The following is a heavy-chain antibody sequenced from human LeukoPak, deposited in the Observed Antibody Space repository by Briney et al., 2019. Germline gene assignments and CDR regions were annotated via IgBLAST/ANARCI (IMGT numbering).Heavy chain of an antibody. V-gene: IGHV1-18*01. CDR2: ISAYNGNT. J-gene: IGHJ3*02. Sequence: ASVKVSCKASGYTFTSYGISWVRQAPGQGLEWMGWISAYNGNTNYAQKLQGRVTMTTDTSTSTAYMELRSLRSDDTAVYYCASGIAVAVNIHRMEDAFDIWGQGTMVTVSS. D-gene: IGHD6-19*01. CDR3: ASGIAVAVNIHRMEDAFDI. CDR1: GYTFTSYG.